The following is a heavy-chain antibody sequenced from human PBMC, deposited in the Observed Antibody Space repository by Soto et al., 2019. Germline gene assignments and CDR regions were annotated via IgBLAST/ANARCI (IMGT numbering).Heavy chain of an antibody. CDR2: INPSGGST. CDR3: ARYQGRGGDGDAFES. V-gene: IGHV1-46*01. D-gene: IGHD6-19*01. Sequence: ASVKVSCKASGYTFTSYYMHWVRQAPGQGLEWMGIINPSGGSTSYAQKFQGRVTMTRDTSTSTVYMELSSLRSEDTAVYYCARYQGRGGDGDAFESWGQGTLVTVSS. CDR1: GYTFTSYY. J-gene: IGHJ4*02.